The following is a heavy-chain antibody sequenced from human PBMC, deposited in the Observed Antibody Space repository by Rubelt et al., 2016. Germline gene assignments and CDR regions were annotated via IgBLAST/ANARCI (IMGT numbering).Heavy chain of an antibody. CDR1: GFSLSTSGMC. V-gene: IGHV2-5*08. Sequence: QVTLRESGPALVKPTQTLTLTCTFSGFSLSTSGMCVSWIRQPPGKALEWLALIYWDDDKRYSPSLKSRLTITKDTSKNQVVLTMTNMDPVDTATYYCAHRGNEFDYWGQGTLVTVSA. J-gene: IGHJ4*02. CDR3: AHRGNEFDY. CDR2: IYWDDDK.